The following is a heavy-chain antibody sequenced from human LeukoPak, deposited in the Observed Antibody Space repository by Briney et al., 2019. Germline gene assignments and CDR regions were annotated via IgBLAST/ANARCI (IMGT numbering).Heavy chain of an antibody. CDR2: IIPIFGTA. Sequence: ASVKVSCKASGGTFSSYAISWVRQAPGQGLEWMGGIIPIFGTANYALKFQGRVTITTDESTSTAYMELSSLRSEDTAVYYCARGAVAGYYNWFDPWGQGTLVTVSS. CDR1: GGTFSSYA. D-gene: IGHD6-19*01. CDR3: ARGAVAGYYNWFDP. V-gene: IGHV1-69*05. J-gene: IGHJ5*02.